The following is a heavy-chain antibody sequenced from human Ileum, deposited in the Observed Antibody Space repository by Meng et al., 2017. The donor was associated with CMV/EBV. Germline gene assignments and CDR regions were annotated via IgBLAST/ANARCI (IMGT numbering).Heavy chain of an antibody. V-gene: IGHV4-39*07. CDR1: GDPISSGSYY. D-gene: IGHD2-15*01. Sequence: QVQLQESGPGLLKASETLSLICSVSGDPISSGSYYWGWIRQAPGKGLEWIGSIHYSGSMYRNPSLKSRITMSVDTSKNQFSLNLRSVTATDSAVYYCVRQVVAASFDYWGQGALVTVSS. CDR2: IHYSGSM. CDR3: VRQVVAASFDY. J-gene: IGHJ4*02.